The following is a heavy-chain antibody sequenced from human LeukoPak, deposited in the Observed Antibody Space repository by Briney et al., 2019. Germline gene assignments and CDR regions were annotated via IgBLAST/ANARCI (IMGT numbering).Heavy chain of an antibody. J-gene: IGHJ4*02. Sequence: GASVKVSCKASGYTFTGYYMHWVRQAPGQGLEWMGWINPNSGGTNYAQKFQGRVTMTRDTSISTAYMELSRLRSDDTAVYYCARTPYGSGSSTPDYWGQGTLVTVSS. CDR2: INPNSGGT. CDR1: GYTFTGYY. CDR3: ARTPYGSGSSTPDY. V-gene: IGHV1-2*02. D-gene: IGHD3-10*01.